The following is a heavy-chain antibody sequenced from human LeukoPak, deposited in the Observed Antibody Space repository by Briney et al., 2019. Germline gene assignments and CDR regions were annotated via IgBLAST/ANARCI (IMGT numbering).Heavy chain of an antibody. V-gene: IGHV4-61*02. CDR3: ARALKEYSSPGYRVNYYMDV. CDR1: GGSISSGSYY. D-gene: IGHD6-6*01. CDR2: IYTSGST. Sequence: SQTLSLTCTVSGGSISSGSYYWSWIRQPAGKGLEWIGRIYTSGSTNYNPSLKSRVTISVDTSKNQFSLKLSSVTAADTAVYYCARALKEYSSPGYRVNYYMDVWGKGTTVTVSS. J-gene: IGHJ6*03.